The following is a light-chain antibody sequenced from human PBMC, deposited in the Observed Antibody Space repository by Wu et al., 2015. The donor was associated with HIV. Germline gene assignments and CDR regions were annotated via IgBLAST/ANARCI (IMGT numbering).Light chain of an antibody. CDR1: QTVSNSY. J-gene: IGKJ2*01. Sequence: EIMLTQSPGTLSLSPGERATLSCRASQTVSNSYLAWYQQKPGQAPRLLLYGASTRATGIPDRFSGSGSGTDFILTISRLEPEDFAVYYCQQYGNSPPYTFGQGTKLEIK. V-gene: IGKV3-20*01. CDR3: QQYGNSPPYT. CDR2: GAS.